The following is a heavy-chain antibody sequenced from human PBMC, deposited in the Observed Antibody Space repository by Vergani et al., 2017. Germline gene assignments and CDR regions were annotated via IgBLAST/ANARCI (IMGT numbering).Heavy chain of an antibody. Sequence: QLQLQESGPGLVKPSETLSLTCTVSGGSISSSSYYWGWIRQPPGKGLEWIGSIYYSGSTYYNPSLKSRVTISVDTSKNQFSLKLSSVTAADTAVYYCAXRDSSGYYYVGEGGGFDYWGQGTLVTVSS. D-gene: IGHD3-22*01. CDR3: AXRDSSGYYYVGEGGGFDY. V-gene: IGHV4-39*01. J-gene: IGHJ4*02. CDR1: GGSISSSSYY. CDR2: IYYSGST.